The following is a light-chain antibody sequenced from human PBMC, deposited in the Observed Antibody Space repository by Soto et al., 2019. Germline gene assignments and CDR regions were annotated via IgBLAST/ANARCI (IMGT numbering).Light chain of an antibody. Sequence: DIQMTQSPSSLSASVGDRVTITCRASQSISSYLNWYQQKPGKAPKLLIYAASSVQSGVPSRFSGSGSGTDFTPTISSLQPEDFATYYCQQSYSTPPLTFGGGTKVDIK. CDR2: AAS. V-gene: IGKV1-39*01. J-gene: IGKJ4*01. CDR1: QSISSY. CDR3: QQSYSTPPLT.